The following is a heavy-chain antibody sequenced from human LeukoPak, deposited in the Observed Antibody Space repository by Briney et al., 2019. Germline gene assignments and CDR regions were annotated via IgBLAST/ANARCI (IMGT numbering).Heavy chain of an antibody. J-gene: IGHJ6*02. Sequence: GASVKVSCKASGFTLTTYYMHWVRQAPGQGLEWMGIINPSGVSTNYAQKFQGWVTMTRDTSISTAYMELSRLRSDDTAVYYCARDGYTNYYGMDVWGQGTTVTVSS. D-gene: IGHD5-24*01. CDR2: INPSGVST. CDR1: GFTLTTYY. CDR3: ARDGYTNYYGMDV. V-gene: IGHV1-2*04.